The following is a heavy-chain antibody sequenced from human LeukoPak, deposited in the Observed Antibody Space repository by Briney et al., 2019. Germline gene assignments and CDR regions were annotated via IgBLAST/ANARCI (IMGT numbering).Heavy chain of an antibody. Sequence: SETLSLTCTVSGGSISSYYWSWIRQPPGKGLEWIGYIYYSGSTNYNPSLKSRVTISVGTSKNQFSLKLSSVTAADTAVYYCAREQDSSGYYLDYWGRGTLVTVSS. CDR1: GGSISSYY. CDR3: AREQDSSGYYLDY. J-gene: IGHJ4*02. D-gene: IGHD3-22*01. V-gene: IGHV4-59*01. CDR2: IYYSGST.